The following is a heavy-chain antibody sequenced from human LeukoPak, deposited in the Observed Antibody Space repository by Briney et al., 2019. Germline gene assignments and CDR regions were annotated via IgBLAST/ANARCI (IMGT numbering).Heavy chain of an antibody. J-gene: IGHJ4*02. CDR2: ISGSGGST. CDR3: AKDRRTMVRGVISGFDY. Sequence: GGSLRLSCAASGFTFSSYAMSWVRQAPGKGLEWVSAISGSGGSTYYADSVKGRFTISRDNSKNTLYLQMNSLRAEDTAVYYCAKDRRTMVRGVISGFDYWGQGTLVTVSS. CDR1: GFTFSSYA. D-gene: IGHD3-10*01. V-gene: IGHV3-23*01.